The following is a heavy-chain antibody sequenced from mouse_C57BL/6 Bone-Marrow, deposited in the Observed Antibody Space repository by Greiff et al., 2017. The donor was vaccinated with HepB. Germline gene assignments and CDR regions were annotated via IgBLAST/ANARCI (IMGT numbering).Heavy chain of an antibody. CDR3: ARAKVYFDY. V-gene: IGHV3-6*01. CDR1: GYSITSGYY. Sequence: DVKLQESGPGLVKPSQSLSLTCSVTGYSITSGYYWNWIRQFPGNKLEWMGYISYDGSNNYNPSLKNRISITRDTSKNQFFLKLNSVTTEDTATYYCARAKVYFDYWGQGTTLTVSS. CDR2: ISYDGSN. J-gene: IGHJ2*01.